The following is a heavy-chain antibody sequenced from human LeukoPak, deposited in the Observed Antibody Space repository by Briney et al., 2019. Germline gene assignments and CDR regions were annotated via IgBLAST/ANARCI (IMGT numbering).Heavy chain of an antibody. J-gene: IGHJ4*02. CDR3: ARVPVVGTFDY. D-gene: IGHD6-13*01. V-gene: IGHV1-2*02. CDR1: GYTFTGYY. Sequence: GASVKVSCKASGYTFTGYYMHWVRQAPGQGLEWMGWINPNSGGTKYAQKFQGRVTMTRDTSISTAYMELSRVRSDDTAVYYCARVPVVGTFDYWGQRTLVTVSS. CDR2: INPNSGGT.